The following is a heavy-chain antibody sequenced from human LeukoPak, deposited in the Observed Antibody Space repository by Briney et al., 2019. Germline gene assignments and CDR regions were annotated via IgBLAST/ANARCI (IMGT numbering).Heavy chain of an antibody. CDR3: ARESQQWLVLSLRDYYYGMDV. J-gene: IGHJ6*02. CDR1: GYTFTSYG. V-gene: IGHV1-18*01. CDR2: ISAYNGNT. Sequence: GASVKVSCKASGYTFTSYGISWVRQAPGQGLEWMGWISAYNGNTNYAQKLQGRVTMTTDTSTSTAYMELRSLRSDDTAVYYCARESQQWLVLSLRDYYYGMDVWGQGTTVTVSS. D-gene: IGHD6-19*01.